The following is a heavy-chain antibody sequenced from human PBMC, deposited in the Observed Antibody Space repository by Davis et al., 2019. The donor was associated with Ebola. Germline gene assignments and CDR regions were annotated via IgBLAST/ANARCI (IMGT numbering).Heavy chain of an antibody. Sequence: PGGSLRLSCAASGFTFSNYWMSWVRQAPGKGPEWVGKIKQDGSDNYYLDSVKGRFTISRDNVENSLCLQMNSRRAEDTAVYYCAKDSGWQMSPWGQGTLVIVSS. V-gene: IGHV3-7*01. D-gene: IGHD6-19*01. CDR1: GFTFSNYW. CDR2: IKQDGSDN. J-gene: IGHJ5*02. CDR3: AKDSGWQMSP.